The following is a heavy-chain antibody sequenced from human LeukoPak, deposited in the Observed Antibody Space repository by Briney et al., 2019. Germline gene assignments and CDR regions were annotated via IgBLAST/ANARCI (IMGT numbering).Heavy chain of an antibody. D-gene: IGHD3-9*01. CDR2: MNPNSGNT. CDR3: AREYLYYFDY. J-gene: IGHJ4*02. CDR1: GYTFTGYY. Sequence: ASVKVSCKASGYTFTGYYMHWVRQASGQGLEWMGWMNPNSGNTGYAQKFQGRVTMTRDTSISTAYMELSRLRSDDTAVYYCAREYLYYFDYWGQGTLVTVSS. V-gene: IGHV1-2*02.